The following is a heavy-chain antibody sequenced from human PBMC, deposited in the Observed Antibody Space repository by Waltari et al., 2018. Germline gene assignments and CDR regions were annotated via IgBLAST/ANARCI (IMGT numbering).Heavy chain of an antibody. V-gene: IGHV4-38-2*01. CDR2: IDHSGST. CDR1: GYSISSGYY. CDR3: ARLSNFDY. J-gene: IGHJ4*02. Sequence: QVQLQESGPGLVKPSETLSLTCAVSGYSISSGYYWGWIREPPGKGLEWTGSIDHSGSTYYNPALKSRVTISVDTSKNQFSLKLSSVTAADTAVYYCARLSNFDYWGQGTLVTVSS.